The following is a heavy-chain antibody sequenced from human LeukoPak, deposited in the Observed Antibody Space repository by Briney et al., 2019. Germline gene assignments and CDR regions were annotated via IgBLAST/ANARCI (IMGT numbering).Heavy chain of an antibody. J-gene: IGHJ4*02. Sequence: SETLSLTCTVSGGSISSSNYYWGWIRQPPGKGLEWIGSMSYSGSPYYNPSLKSRVTISVDTSKNQFSLKLSSVTAADSAVYYCSRRLGGVTTGLDYWGQGTLVTVSS. CDR2: MSYSGSP. CDR3: SRRLGGVTTGLDY. D-gene: IGHD4-17*01. V-gene: IGHV4-39*01. CDR1: GGSISSSNYY.